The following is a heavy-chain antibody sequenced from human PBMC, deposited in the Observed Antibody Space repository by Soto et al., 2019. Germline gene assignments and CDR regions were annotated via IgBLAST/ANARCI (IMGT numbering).Heavy chain of an antibody. J-gene: IGHJ5*02. Sequence: QVQLQESGPGLVKPSQTLSLTCTVSGGSISSGGYYWSWIRQHPGKGLEWIGYIYYSGSTYYNPSLKSRVTIAVDTSKNQFSLKLSSVTAADTAVYYCARYLYGDYAVGFDPWGQGTLVTVSS. D-gene: IGHD4-17*01. CDR2: IYYSGST. CDR3: ARYLYGDYAVGFDP. CDR1: GGSISSGGYY. V-gene: IGHV4-31*03.